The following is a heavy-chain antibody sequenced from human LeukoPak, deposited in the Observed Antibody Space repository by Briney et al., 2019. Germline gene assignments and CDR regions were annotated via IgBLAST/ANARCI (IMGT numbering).Heavy chain of an antibody. Sequence: SETLSLTCTVSGGSMSSYYWSWIRQPPGKGLEWIGYIYYSGSTKYNPSLKSRVTISVDTSKNQFSLKLSSVTAADTAVYYCARHRVSGSSYSALEYWGQGTLVTVSS. D-gene: IGHD1-26*01. CDR1: GGSMSSYY. J-gene: IGHJ4*02. V-gene: IGHV4-59*08. CDR2: IYYSGST. CDR3: ARHRVSGSSYSALEY.